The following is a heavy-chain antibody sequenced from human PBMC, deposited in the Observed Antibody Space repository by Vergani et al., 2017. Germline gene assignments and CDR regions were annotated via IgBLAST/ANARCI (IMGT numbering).Heavy chain of an antibody. J-gene: IGHJ4*02. CDR1: GFTFSDYY. D-gene: IGHD3-3*01. CDR3: ARVMPLLRFVEWTGSNADY. V-gene: IGHV3-11*01. CDR2: ISSSGSTI. Sequence: QVQLVESGGGLVKPGGSLRLSCAASGFTFSDYYMSWIRQAPGKGLEWVAYISSSGSTIYYADSVKGRFTISSDNAKNSLYLQMNSLRAEDTAVYYCARVMPLLRFVEWTGSNADYWGQGTLVTVSS.